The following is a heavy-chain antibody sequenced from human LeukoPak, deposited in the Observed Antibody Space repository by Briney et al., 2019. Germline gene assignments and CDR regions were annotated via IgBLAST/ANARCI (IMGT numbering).Heavy chain of an antibody. CDR1: GFTFSDYW. D-gene: IGHD3-9*01. J-gene: IGHJ2*01. Sequence: PGGSLRLSCAVSGFTFSDYWMSWVRQAPGKGLEWVANIKQDGSEKYYVDSVKGRFTISRDGAQNSVDLQMNSLRAEDTAVYYCARNRAGGILTTYWYFDLWGRGTLITVSS. CDR2: IKQDGSEK. CDR3: ARNRAGGILTTYWYFDL. V-gene: IGHV3-7*01.